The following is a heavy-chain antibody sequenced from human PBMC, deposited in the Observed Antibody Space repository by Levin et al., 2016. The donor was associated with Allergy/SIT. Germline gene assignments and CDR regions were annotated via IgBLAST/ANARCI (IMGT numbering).Heavy chain of an antibody. CDR3: AKGRGGYSYWDY. V-gene: IGHV3-23*01. CDR2: FSVSGAGT. D-gene: IGHD2-21*02. J-gene: IGHJ4*02. Sequence: GESLKISCAASGFTFSSYTMSWVRQAPGKGLEWVSAFSVSGAGTHYADSVKGRFTISRDISTNTLYLHMNSLRAEDAAVYYCAKGRGGYSYWDYWGQGTLVTVSS. CDR1: GFTFSSYT.